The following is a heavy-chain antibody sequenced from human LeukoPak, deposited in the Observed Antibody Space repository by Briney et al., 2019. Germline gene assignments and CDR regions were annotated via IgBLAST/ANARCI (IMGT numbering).Heavy chain of an antibody. V-gene: IGHV5-51*01. CDR2: IYSGDSDT. Sequence: GESLKISCKGSGYRFTNYWIGWVRQMPGKGLEWMGIIYSGDSDTRYSPSFQGQVTISADKSITTAYLQWSSLQASDTAMYYCARSLSPAAVALDYWGQGALVTVSS. D-gene: IGHD2-2*01. CDR3: ARSLSPAAVALDY. CDR1: GYRFTNYW. J-gene: IGHJ4*02.